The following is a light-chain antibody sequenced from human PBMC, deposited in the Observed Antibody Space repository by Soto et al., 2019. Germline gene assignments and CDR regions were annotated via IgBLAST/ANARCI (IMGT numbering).Light chain of an antibody. V-gene: IGLV2-14*03. CDR2: EVT. J-gene: IGLJ1*01. CDR3: TSWTTTNIKYV. CDR1: SSDVGGYNY. Sequence: QSVLTQPASVSGSPGQSISLSCTGSSSDVGGYNYVSWYQQHPGEAPKLLIYEVTHRPSGVSDRFSGSKSGSTASLTISGLQTDDEADYYCTSWTTTNIKYVSGNGTKVTV.